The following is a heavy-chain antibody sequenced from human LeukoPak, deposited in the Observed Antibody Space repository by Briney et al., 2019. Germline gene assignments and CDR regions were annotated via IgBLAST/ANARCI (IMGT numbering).Heavy chain of an antibody. V-gene: IGHV4-61*02. J-gene: IGHJ4*02. CDR1: GGSISSGSYY. D-gene: IGHD3-10*01. CDR2: IYTSGST. CDR3: ARDSFGAVSKLDY. Sequence: PSETLSLTCTVSGGSISSGSYYWSWIRQPAGKGLEWIGRIYTSGSTNYNPSLKSRVTISVDTSKNQFSLKLSSVTAADTAVYYCARDSFGAVSKLDYWGQGTLVTVSS.